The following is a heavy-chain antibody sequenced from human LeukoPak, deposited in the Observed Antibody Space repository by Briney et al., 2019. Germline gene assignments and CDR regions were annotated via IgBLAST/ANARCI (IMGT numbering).Heavy chain of an antibody. CDR2: ISSTSTI. D-gene: IGHD5-12*01. V-gene: IGHV3-48*02. J-gene: IGHJ4*02. CDR3: AREADSGYVFDY. CDR1: GFTFSTYS. Sequence: AGSLRLSCAASGFTFSTYSMNWVRQAPGKGLEWVSFISSTSTIYYADSVKGRFTISRDNAKNSLYLQMNSLRDEDTAVYYCAREADSGYVFDYWGQGTLVTVSS.